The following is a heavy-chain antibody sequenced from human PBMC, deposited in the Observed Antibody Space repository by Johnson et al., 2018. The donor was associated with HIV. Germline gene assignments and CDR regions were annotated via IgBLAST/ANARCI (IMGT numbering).Heavy chain of an antibody. CDR3: ARSPYYDDYWSDAFDI. V-gene: IGHV3-66*01. CDR1: GFTFSSYA. Sequence: EVQLVESGGGVVQPGRSLRLSCAASGFTFSSYAMHWVRQAPGKGLEWVSVIYSGGSTYYADSVKGRFTISRDNSKNTLYLQMNSLRAEDTAVYYCARSPYYDDYWSDAFDIWGQGTMVTVSS. J-gene: IGHJ3*02. D-gene: IGHD4-17*01. CDR2: IYSGGST.